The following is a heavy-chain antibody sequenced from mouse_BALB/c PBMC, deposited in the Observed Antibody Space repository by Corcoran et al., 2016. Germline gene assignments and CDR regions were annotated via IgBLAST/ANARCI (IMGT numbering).Heavy chain of an antibody. CDR3: ASWAY. J-gene: IGHJ3*01. CDR2: IDPANGNT. V-gene: IGHV14-3*02. Sequence: EVQLQQSGAELVKPGASVKLSCTASGFNIKDNYMHWVKQRPEQGLEWIGRIDPANGNTKYDPKFQGKATITADTSSNTAYLQLSSLTSEDTAVYYCASWAYWGQGTLVTVSA. CDR1: GFNIKDNY.